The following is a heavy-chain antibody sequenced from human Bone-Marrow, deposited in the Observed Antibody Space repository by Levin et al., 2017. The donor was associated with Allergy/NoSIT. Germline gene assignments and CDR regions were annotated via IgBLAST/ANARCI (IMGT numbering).Heavy chain of an antibody. J-gene: IGHJ4*02. CDR2: VAIDGSDYK. CDR1: GLTFSSSI. V-gene: IGHV3-30*04. CDR3: AREGYTSGHAGTFEH. Sequence: GESLKISCAASGLTFSSSILHWVRQAPGKGLEWVAVVAIDGSDYKQYAESVRGRFTISRDNSKNTLYLQMNSVRPDDTALYYCAREGYTSGHAGTFEHWGQGALVTVSS. D-gene: IGHD1-14*01.